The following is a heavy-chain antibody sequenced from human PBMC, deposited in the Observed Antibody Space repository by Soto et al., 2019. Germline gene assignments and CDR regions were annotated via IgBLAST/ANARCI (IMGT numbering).Heavy chain of an antibody. Sequence: QVTLKESGPVLVKPTETLTLTCTVSGFSLSNARMGVSWIRQPPGKALEWLAHIFSNDEKSYSTSLKSRLTISKDTSKSQVVLTMTNMDPVDTATYYCAGGPGKEPSGYYYYYMDVWGKGTTVTVSS. J-gene: IGHJ6*03. V-gene: IGHV2-26*01. CDR2: IFSNDEK. CDR3: AGGPGKEPSGYYYYYMDV. CDR1: GFSLSNARMG. D-gene: IGHD6-19*01.